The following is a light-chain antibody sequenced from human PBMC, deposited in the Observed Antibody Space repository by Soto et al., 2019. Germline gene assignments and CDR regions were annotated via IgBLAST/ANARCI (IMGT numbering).Light chain of an antibody. CDR2: AAS. CDR1: QDINNY. Sequence: DIQMTQSPSAISASVVDRVTITCRASQDINNYLVWFQQKPGTVPKRLIYAASSLQSGVPSRFSGSRSGTEFTLTISSLQPEDFATYYCLQHNSYPLTFGGGTKVDIK. V-gene: IGKV1-17*03. CDR3: LQHNSYPLT. J-gene: IGKJ4*01.